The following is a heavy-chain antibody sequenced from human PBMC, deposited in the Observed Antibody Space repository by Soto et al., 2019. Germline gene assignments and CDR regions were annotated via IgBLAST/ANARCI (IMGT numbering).Heavy chain of an antibody. CDR3: AKDLNDFWSGYYGPFDS. D-gene: IGHD3-3*01. CDR2: VSGTGGST. V-gene: IGHV3-23*01. J-gene: IGHJ4*02. Sequence: EVQLLESGGGLVQPGGSLRLSCAASGFTFRSYAMSWVRQAPGKGLEWVSAVSGTGGSTYYADSVKGRLTISRDSSKRPLYLQMNSLRAEDTAVYYCAKDLNDFWSGYYGPFDSWGQGTLVTVSS. CDR1: GFTFRSYA.